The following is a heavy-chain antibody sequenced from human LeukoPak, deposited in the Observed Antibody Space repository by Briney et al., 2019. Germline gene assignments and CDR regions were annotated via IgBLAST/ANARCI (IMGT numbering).Heavy chain of an antibody. CDR2: ITSGANT. J-gene: IGHJ6*02. CDR3: ARALGNVPVATDYYYYYGMDV. Sequence: GGSLRLSCAASGFTFNTYAMSWVRQAPGKGLEWVSGITSGANTYYADSVKGRFTISRDNSKNTLYLQMNSLRAEDTAVYYCARALGNVPVATDYYYYYGMDVWGQGTTVTVSS. V-gene: IGHV3-23*01. CDR1: GFTFNTYA. D-gene: IGHD2-2*01.